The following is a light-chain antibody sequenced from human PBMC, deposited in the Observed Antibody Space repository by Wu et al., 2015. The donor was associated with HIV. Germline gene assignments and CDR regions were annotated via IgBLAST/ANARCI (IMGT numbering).Light chain of an antibody. CDR1: QSVYTN. CDR3: QQYYSWPQT. J-gene: IGKJ2*01. Sequence: MLMTQSPATLSVSPGGRVTLSCRASQSVYTNLAWYQQDPGQAPSLLVYGASTRATGVPDRISGSGSGTEFTLTISAMQSEDFAVYYCQQYYSWPQTFGQGTELEIK. V-gene: IGKV3-15*01. CDR2: GAS.